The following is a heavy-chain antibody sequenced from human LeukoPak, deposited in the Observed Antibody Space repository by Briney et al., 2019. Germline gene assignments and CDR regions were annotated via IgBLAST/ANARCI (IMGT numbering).Heavy chain of an antibody. CDR1: GFTFSSNS. CDR3: VKEGPGYYDSSGYFAYFDY. D-gene: IGHD3-22*01. Sequence: SGGPLRLSCSASGFTFSSNSMNWVRQAPGKGLEYVSAISGNGVSTYYADSVKGRFTISRDDSKNTLYLQMTSLRGEDTAVYYCVKEGPGYYDSSGYFAYFDYWGQGTLVTVSS. CDR2: ISGNGVST. V-gene: IGHV3-64D*06. J-gene: IGHJ4*02.